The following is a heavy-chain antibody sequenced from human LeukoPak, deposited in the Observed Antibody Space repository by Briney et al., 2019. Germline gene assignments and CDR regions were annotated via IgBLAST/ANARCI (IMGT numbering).Heavy chain of an antibody. CDR1: GGTFSSYA. Sequence: GASVKVSCKASGGTFSSYAISWVRQAPGQGLEWMGGIIPIFGTANYAQKLQGRVTMTTDTSTSTAYMELRSLRSDDTAVYYCARVPPYDFWSGYSLHFDYWGQGTLVTVSS. D-gene: IGHD3-3*01. J-gene: IGHJ4*02. V-gene: IGHV1-69*05. CDR2: IIPIFGTA. CDR3: ARVPPYDFWSGYSLHFDY.